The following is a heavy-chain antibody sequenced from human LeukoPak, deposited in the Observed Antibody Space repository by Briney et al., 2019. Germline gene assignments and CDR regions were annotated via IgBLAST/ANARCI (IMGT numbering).Heavy chain of an antibody. Sequence: GGSLRLSCAASGFIVSSNYMSWVRQAPGKGLEWVSAISGSGGSTYYADSVKGRFTISRDNSKNTLYLQMNSLRAEDTAVYYCARETDVSSGFFYWGQGTLVTVSS. CDR1: GFIVSSNY. J-gene: IGHJ4*02. CDR2: ISGSGGST. D-gene: IGHD6-19*01. V-gene: IGHV3-23*01. CDR3: ARETDVSSGFFY.